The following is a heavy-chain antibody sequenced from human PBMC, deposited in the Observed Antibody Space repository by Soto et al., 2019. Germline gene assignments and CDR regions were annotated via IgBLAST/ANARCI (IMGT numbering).Heavy chain of an antibody. CDR3: ARDRIAAAGGSYYYGMDV. CDR2: INPNSGGT. D-gene: IGHD6-13*01. V-gene: IGHV1-2*04. Sequence: QVQLVQSGAEVKKPGASVKVSCKASGYTFTGYYMHWVRQAPGQGLEWMGWINPNSGGTNYAQKFQGWVTMTRDTSISTAYMELSRLRSDDTVVYYCARDRIAAAGGSYYYGMDVWGQGTTVTVSS. J-gene: IGHJ6*02. CDR1: GYTFTGYY.